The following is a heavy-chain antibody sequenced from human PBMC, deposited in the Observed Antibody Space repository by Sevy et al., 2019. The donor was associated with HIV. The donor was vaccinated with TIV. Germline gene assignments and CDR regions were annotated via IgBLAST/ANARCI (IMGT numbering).Heavy chain of an antibody. D-gene: IGHD5-18*01. Sequence: GGSLRLSCAASGFTVSSNYMSWVRQAPGEGLEWVSVIYSGGSTYYADSVKGRFTISRDNSKNTLYLQMNSLRAEDTAVYYCTKYSYGYFDYWGQGTLVTVSS. J-gene: IGHJ4*02. CDR3: TKYSYGYFDY. CDR1: GFTVSSNY. V-gene: IGHV3-66*02. CDR2: IYSGGST.